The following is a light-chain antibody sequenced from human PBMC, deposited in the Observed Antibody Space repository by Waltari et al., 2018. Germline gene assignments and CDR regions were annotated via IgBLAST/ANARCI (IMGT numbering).Light chain of an antibody. Sequence: QSVLTQPPSASGTPGQRVPISCSGSGSNTGSNSVNWYQQVPGTAPKLLMYRNNQRPSGVPDLFSGSKSGTSASLAINGLQSEDEADYYCAAWDGSLNGVLFGGGTKLTVL. V-gene: IGLV1-44*01. CDR1: GSNTGSNS. CDR2: RNN. J-gene: IGLJ2*01. CDR3: AAWDGSLNGVL.